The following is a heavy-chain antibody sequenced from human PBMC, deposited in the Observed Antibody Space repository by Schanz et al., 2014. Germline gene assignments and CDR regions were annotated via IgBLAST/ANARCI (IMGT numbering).Heavy chain of an antibody. CDR2: ISYDGSNQ. CDR3: TKPPPAYTSTWYTYYFDY. V-gene: IGHV3-30*04. J-gene: IGHJ4*02. Sequence: QVQLVESGGGVVQPGRSLRLSCAASGFTVRSYAMHWVRQAPGKGLEWVAAISYDGSNQYYTDSVKGRFTVSRDNSKNTVYLQMNSLRAEDTAIYYCTKPPPAYTSTWYTYYFDYWGQGTLVTVSS. D-gene: IGHD6-13*01. CDR1: GFTVRSYA.